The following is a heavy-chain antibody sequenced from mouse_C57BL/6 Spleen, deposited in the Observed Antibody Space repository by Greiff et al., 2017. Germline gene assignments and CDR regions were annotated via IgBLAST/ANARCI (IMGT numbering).Heavy chain of an antibody. CDR2: IDPETGGT. CDR1: GYTFTDYE. Sequence: VQLQQSGAELVRPGASVTLSCKASGYTFTDYEMHWVKQTPVHGLEWIGAIDPETGGTAYNQKFKGKAILTADKSSSTAYMELRSLTSEDSAVYYCTRTTTVEDAMDYWGQGTSVTVSS. V-gene: IGHV1-15*01. D-gene: IGHD1-1*01. J-gene: IGHJ4*01. CDR3: TRTTTVEDAMDY.